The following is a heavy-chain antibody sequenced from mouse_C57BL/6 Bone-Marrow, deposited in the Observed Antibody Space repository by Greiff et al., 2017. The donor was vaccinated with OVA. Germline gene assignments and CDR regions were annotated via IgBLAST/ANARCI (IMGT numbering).Heavy chain of an antibody. CDR2: IDPSDSYT. Sequence: QVHVKQPGAELVKPGASVKLSCKASGYTFTSYWMQWVKQRPGQGLEWIGEIDPSDSYTNYNQKFKGKATLTVDTSSSTAYMQLSSLTSEDSAVYYCARRGTVVASFDYWGQGTTLTVSS. D-gene: IGHD1-1*01. CDR1: GYTFTSYW. V-gene: IGHV1-50*01. CDR3: ARRGTVVASFDY. J-gene: IGHJ2*01.